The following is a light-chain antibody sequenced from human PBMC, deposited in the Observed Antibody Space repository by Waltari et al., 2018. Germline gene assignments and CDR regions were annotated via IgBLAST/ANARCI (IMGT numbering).Light chain of an antibody. Sequence: EIVLTQSPATLSVSPGESATLSCRASQSVSSKLAWYQQIPGQAPRLLNSDASTRATAIPARFTAGGSVTEFTLSISSLQSEDFAVYYCQQYNQWPRTFGQGTKVEIK. CDR3: QQYNQWPRT. CDR2: DAS. CDR1: QSVSSK. V-gene: IGKV3-15*01. J-gene: IGKJ1*01.